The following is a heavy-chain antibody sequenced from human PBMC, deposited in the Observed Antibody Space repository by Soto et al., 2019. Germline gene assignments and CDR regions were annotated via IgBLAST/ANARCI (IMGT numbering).Heavy chain of an antibody. CDR1: GFTFSSYS. Sequence: GGSLRLSCAASGFTFSSYSMNWVRQAPGKGLEWVSSISSSSSYIYYADSVKGRFSISRDNAKNSLYLQMNSLRAEDTAVYYCARGFCTTGVCNAFDIWGQGTMVTVSS. CDR2: ISSSSSYI. CDR3: ARGFCTTGVCNAFDI. V-gene: IGHV3-21*01. D-gene: IGHD2-8*01. J-gene: IGHJ3*02.